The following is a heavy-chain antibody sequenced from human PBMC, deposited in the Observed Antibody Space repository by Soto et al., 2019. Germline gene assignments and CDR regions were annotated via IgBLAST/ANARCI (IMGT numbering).Heavy chain of an antibody. V-gene: IGHV3-30*18. D-gene: IGHD3-10*01. CDR1: GFTFSSYG. CDR3: VKEADYCVSSKYDN. Sequence: GGSLRLSCAASGFTFSSYGMHWVRQAPGKGLEWVAVISCDGSLQFYGDSVKGRFTISRDNSKNTLYLEMNGLRPEDTAVYYCVKEADYCVSSKYDNWGRGTLVTVSS. J-gene: IGHJ4*02. CDR2: ISCDGSLQ.